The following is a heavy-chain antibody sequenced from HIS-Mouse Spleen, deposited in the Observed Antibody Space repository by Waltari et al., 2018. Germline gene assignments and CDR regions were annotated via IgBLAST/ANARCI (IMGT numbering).Heavy chain of an antibody. Sequence: QVQLVESGGGVVQPGRSLRLSCAASGFTFSSYAMHWVRQAPGKGLEWVAVISDDGSNKYYADSVKGRFTISRDNSKNTLYLQMNSLRAEETAVYYCARVLSGSFDYWGQGTLVTVSS. V-gene: IGHV3-30*04. CDR3: ARVLSGSFDY. D-gene: IGHD1-26*01. J-gene: IGHJ4*02. CDR1: GFTFSSYA. CDR2: ISDDGSNK.